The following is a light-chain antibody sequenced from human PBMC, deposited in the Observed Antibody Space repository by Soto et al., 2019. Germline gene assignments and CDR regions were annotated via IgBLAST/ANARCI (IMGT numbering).Light chain of an antibody. V-gene: IGKV3-11*01. CDR1: QSVSVY. Sequence: EIVLTQSPATLSLSPGERATLSCRASQSVSVYLAWYQQKPGQAPRLLIYDASNRATGIPARFSGSGSGTGFTLTISSLEPEDFAIYYCQQRSNWLTFGPGTKVDIK. CDR3: QQRSNWLT. CDR2: DAS. J-gene: IGKJ3*01.